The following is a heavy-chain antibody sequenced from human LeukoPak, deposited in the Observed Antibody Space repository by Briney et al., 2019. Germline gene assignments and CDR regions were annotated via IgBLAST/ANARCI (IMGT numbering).Heavy chain of an antibody. V-gene: IGHV3-11*01. J-gene: IGHJ5*02. CDR3: ARAGTYSGYKVFDT. CDR1: RLIFSNYY. D-gene: IGHD5-12*01. CDR2: IGTDGSSE. Sequence: GGSLRLSCAASRLIFSNYYMSWIRQTPGKGLEWIANIGTDGSSENYADSAKGRFTISRDNARNSLFLQMSSLRVEDTAVYFCARAGTYSGYKVFDTWGQGTLVTVAS.